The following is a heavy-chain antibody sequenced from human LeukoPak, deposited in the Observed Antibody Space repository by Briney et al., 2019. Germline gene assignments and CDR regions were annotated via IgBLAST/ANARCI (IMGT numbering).Heavy chain of an antibody. Sequence: SETLSLTCTVSGGSISSGDYYWSWIRQPPGRGLEWIGYMYYSGSTYYNPSLKSRVTISVDTSKDQFSLKLSSVTAADTAVYYCVRRMVGAIRPFDYWGQGTLVTVSS. CDR2: MYYSGST. CDR1: GGSISSGDYY. D-gene: IGHD1-26*01. J-gene: IGHJ4*02. CDR3: VRRMVGAIRPFDY. V-gene: IGHV4-30-4*01.